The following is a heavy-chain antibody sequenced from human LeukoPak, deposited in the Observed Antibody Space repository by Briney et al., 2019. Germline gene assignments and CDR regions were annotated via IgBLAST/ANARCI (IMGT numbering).Heavy chain of an antibody. Sequence: GGSLRLSCAASGFTFSSYSMNWVRQAPGKGLEWVSSISSSSSYIYYADSVKGRFTISRDNSKNTLYLQMNSLRAEDTAVYYCAKDFWSGYYLGGAFDIWGQGTMVTVSS. CDR1: GFTFSSYS. V-gene: IGHV3-21*04. J-gene: IGHJ3*02. D-gene: IGHD3-3*01. CDR3: AKDFWSGYYLGGAFDI. CDR2: ISSSSSYI.